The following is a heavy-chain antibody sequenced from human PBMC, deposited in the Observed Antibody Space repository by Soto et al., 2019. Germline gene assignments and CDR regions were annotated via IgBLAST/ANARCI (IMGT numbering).Heavy chain of an antibody. V-gene: IGHV3-23*01. D-gene: IGHD3-10*01. CDR1: GFTFSSYA. Sequence: EVQLLESGGGLVQPGGSLRLSCAASGFTFSSYAMSWVRQAPGKGLEWVSAISGSGGSTYYADSVKGRFTISRDNSKHTLYLQMNSLRAEDTDVYYCANAPTMVRGVIITKNYYYMDVLGKGTTVTVSS. J-gene: IGHJ6*03. CDR3: ANAPTMVRGVIITKNYYYMDV. CDR2: ISGSGGST.